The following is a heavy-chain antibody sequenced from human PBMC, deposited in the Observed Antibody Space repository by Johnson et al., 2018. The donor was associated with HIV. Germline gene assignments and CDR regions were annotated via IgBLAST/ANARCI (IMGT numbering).Heavy chain of an antibody. V-gene: IGHV3-66*01. CDR3: ARGGVIHDAFDI. Sequence: EVQLVESGGGLVQTGGSLRLSCAASGFTVSSNYMTWVRQAPGKRLEWVSVIYSGGGTSSADSVRGRFIISRDNSKNTLYLQMNSLRAEDTAVYYCARGGVIHDAFDIWGQGTMVTVSS. CDR2: IYSGGGT. J-gene: IGHJ3*02. CDR1: GFTVSSNY. D-gene: IGHD3-3*01.